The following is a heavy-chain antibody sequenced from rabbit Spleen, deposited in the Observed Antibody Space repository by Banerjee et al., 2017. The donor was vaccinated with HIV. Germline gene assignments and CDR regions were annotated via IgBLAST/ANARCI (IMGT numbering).Heavy chain of an antibody. J-gene: IGHJ4*01. V-gene: IGHV1S45*01. CDR3: ARGGRSYSL. CDR1: GFSVGSTHY. D-gene: IGHD4-1*01. CDR2: IYTGNNKN. Sequence: QEQLVESGGGLVQPEGSLTLTCTTSGFSVGSTHYMCWVRQAPGKGLEWIGCIYTGNNKNYCANWPKGRIIMSRTSSTPVTLQMTSLTAADTASYFCARGGRSYSLWGQGTLVTVS.